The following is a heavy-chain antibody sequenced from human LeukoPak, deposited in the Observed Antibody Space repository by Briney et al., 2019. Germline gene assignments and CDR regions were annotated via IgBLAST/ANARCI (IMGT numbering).Heavy chain of an antibody. J-gene: IGHJ6*03. CDR2: ISNSGGNT. CDR3: AKGVYPLSWNSYYYMDV. Sequence: GGSLRLSCAASGFTFTSYAMTWVRQAPGKGLEWVSGISNSGGNTYYADSVKGRFTISRDNSKNTLYLQMNSLRAEDTAVFYCAKGVYPLSWNSYYYMDVWGKGTTVTVSS. CDR1: GFTFTSYA. D-gene: IGHD1-7*01. V-gene: IGHV3-23*01.